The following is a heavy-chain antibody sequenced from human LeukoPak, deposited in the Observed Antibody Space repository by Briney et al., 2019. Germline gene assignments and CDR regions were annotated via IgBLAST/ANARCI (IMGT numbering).Heavy chain of an antibody. Sequence: YADSVRGRFTISRDNSKNTLYLQVNSVRAEDTAVYYCARWTTARGFDPWGQGTLVSVSS. J-gene: IGHJ5*02. D-gene: IGHD2-21*02. CDR3: ARWTTARGFDP. V-gene: IGHV3-30*07.